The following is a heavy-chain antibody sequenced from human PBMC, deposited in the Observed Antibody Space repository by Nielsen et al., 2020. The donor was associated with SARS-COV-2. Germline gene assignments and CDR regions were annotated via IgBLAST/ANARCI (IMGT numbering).Heavy chain of an antibody. CDR3: ARATYCGGDCYATDE. CDR1: GGTFDSYA. Sequence: SVKASCKASGGTFDSYAISWVRQAPGQGLEWMGGITPIFDTAKYAQKFQDRVRITADESTRTAYMELSSLTSEDTAVYYCARATYCGGDCYATDEWGQGTLVTVSS. V-gene: IGHV1-69*13. CDR2: ITPIFDTA. D-gene: IGHD2-21*02. J-gene: IGHJ4*02.